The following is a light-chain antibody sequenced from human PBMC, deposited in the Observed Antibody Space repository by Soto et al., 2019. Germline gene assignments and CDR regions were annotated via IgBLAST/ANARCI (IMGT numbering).Light chain of an antibody. V-gene: IGKV3-15*01. CDR3: QQRSNWPSIS. CDR2: GAS. J-gene: IGKJ5*01. CDR1: QSVSSK. Sequence: EVVMTQSPATLSVSPGERATLSCRASQSVSSKLAWYQQKPGQAPRLLIYGASTRATGIPARFSGSGSGTDFTLTISSLESEDSAIYYCQQRSNWPSISFGQGTRLEIK.